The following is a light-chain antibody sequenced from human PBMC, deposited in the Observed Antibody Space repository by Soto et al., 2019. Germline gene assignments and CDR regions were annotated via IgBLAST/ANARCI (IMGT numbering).Light chain of an antibody. V-gene: IGLV1-44*01. CDR3: ESWDDTLKGHV. J-gene: IGLJ3*02. CDR1: SSNIGSNT. CDR2: HDD. Sequence: QSVLTQPPSASGTPGQRVTISCSGSSSNIGSNTVNWYQQVPGKAPKLLLYHDDLRPSGVSDRFSGSKSGTSASLAISGLQSEDEADYYCESWDDTLKGHVFGGGTKLTVL.